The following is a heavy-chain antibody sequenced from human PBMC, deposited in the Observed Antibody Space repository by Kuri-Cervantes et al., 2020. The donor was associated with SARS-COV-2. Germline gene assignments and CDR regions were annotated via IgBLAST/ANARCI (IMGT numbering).Heavy chain of an antibody. CDR2: INPNSGGT. V-gene: IGHV1-2*04. J-gene: IGHJ6*02. CDR3: ATGMVRGVIQYHDYGMDV. D-gene: IGHD3-10*01. CDR1: GYTFTDYY. Sequence: SVKDSCKSSGYTFTDYYMHWVRQAPGQGLEWMGWINPNSGGTHYAQKFQGWATMTRDTSISTAYMEPSRLRSDETAGYYFATGMVRGVIQYHDYGMDVWGQGTTVTVSS.